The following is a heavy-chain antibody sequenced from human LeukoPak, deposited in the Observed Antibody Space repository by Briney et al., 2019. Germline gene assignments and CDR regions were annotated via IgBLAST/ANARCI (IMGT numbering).Heavy chain of an antibody. CDR2: ISGSGGST. J-gene: IGHJ4*02. Sequence: GGSLRLSCAASGFTFSSYAMSWVRQAPGKGLEWVSAISGSGGSTYYADSVKGRFTISRDNSKNTLYLQMNSLRAEDTAVYYCAKDVVEPYYYDSSGYYGFDYWGQGTLVTVSS. CDR1: GFTFSSYA. CDR3: AKDVVEPYYYDSSGYYGFDY. V-gene: IGHV3-23*01. D-gene: IGHD3-22*01.